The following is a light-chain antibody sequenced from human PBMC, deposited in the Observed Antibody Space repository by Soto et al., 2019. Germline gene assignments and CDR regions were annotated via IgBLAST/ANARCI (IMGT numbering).Light chain of an antibody. Sequence: DIVMTQSPDSLAVSLGERATINCRSSQRGLYSANNKNKLAWYQQKPGKAPKRLIYDASNLETGVPSRFSGSGSGTDFTFTISSLQPEDIATYYCQQYDNLPLTFGGGTKVDIK. CDR2: DAS. CDR3: QQYDNLPLT. CDR1: QRGLYSANNKNK. J-gene: IGKJ4*01. V-gene: IGKV1-33*01.